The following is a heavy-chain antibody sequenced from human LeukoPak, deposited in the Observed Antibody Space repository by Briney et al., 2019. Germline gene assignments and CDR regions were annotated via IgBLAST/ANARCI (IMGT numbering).Heavy chain of an antibody. CDR2: ISYDGSNK. CDR1: GFTFSSYA. D-gene: IGHD1-1*01. V-gene: IGHV3-30-3*01. CDR3: ARADYEGNNWSDDAFDF. Sequence: GGSLRLSCAASGFTFSSYAMHWVRQAPGKGLEWVAVISYDGSNKYYADSVKGRFTISRDNSKNTLYLQMNSLRAEDTAVYYCARADYEGNNWSDDAFDFWGQGTMVTVSS. J-gene: IGHJ3*01.